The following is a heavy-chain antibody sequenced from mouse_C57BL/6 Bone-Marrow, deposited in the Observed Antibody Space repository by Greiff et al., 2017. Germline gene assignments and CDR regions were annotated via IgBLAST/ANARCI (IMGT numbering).Heavy chain of an antibody. V-gene: IGHV1-18*01. CDR3: ARKDYYGSSYCWYFDV. D-gene: IGHD1-1*01. CDR2: INPNNGGT. Sequence: EVKLQESGPELVKPGASVKIPCKASGYTFTDYNMDWVKQSHGKSLEWIGDINPNNGGTIYNQKFKGKATLTVDKSSSTAYMELRSLTSEDTAVYYCARKDYYGSSYCWYFDVWGTGTTVTVSS. CDR1: GYTFTDYN. J-gene: IGHJ1*03.